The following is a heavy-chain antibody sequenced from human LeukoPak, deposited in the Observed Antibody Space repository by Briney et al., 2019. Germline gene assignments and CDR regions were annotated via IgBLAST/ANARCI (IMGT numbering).Heavy chain of an antibody. J-gene: IGHJ6*03. CDR3: ARSPNDILTGFHYYYYMDV. CDR1: GFTFSSYS. CDR2: ISSSSSYI. D-gene: IGHD3-9*01. V-gene: IGHV3-21*01. Sequence: GGSLRLSCAASGFTFSSYSMNWVRQAPGKGLEWVSSISSSSSYIYYADSVKGRFTISRDNAKNSLYLQMNSLRAEDTAVYYCARSPNDILTGFHYYYYMDVWGKGTTVTVSS.